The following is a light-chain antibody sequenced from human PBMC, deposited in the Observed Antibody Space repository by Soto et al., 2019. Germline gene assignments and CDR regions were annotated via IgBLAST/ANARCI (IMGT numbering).Light chain of an antibody. CDR3: SSYAGKGV. V-gene: IGLV2-8*01. CDR1: SSDVGDYNY. Sequence: QSALTQPPSASGSPGQSVTISCTGTSSDVGDYNYVSWYQQHPGKAPKLMIYEVNKRPSGVPDRFSGSKSGNTASLTVSGLQTEDEADYYCSSYAGKGVFGGGTKLTVI. CDR2: EVN. J-gene: IGLJ2*01.